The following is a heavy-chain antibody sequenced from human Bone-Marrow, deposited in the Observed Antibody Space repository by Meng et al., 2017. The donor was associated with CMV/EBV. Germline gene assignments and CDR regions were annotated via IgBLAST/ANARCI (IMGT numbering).Heavy chain of an antibody. D-gene: IGHD3-3*01. CDR1: GFTFSSYW. V-gene: IGHV3-7*01. CDR2: IKQDGSEK. J-gene: IGHJ6*02. CDR3: ARVGGSPYYDFWSGYNYYYGMDV. Sequence: GGSLRLSCAASGFTFSSYWMSWVRQAPGKGLEWVANIKQDGSEKYYVDSVKGRFTISRDNAKNSLYLQMNSLRAEDTAVYYCARVGGSPYYDFWSGYNYYYGMDVWGQGTTVTCSS.